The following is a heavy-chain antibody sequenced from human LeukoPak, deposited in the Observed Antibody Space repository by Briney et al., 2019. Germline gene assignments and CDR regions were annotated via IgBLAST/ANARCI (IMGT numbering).Heavy chain of an antibody. J-gene: IGHJ4*02. D-gene: IGHD3-10*01. V-gene: IGHV3-7*03. CDR3: ARDYGWSFAN. Sequence: GGSLRLSCTASEFTFSNFWMGWVRQAPGKGPEWVANIKYDGSEQYYVDSVKGRFSISRDNTKNLLYLQMNSLRVEDTAVYYCARDYGWSFANWGQGTLVTVSS. CDR2: IKYDGSEQ. CDR1: EFTFSNFW.